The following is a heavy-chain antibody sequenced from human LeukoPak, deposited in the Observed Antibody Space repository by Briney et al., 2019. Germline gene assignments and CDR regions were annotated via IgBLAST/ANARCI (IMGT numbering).Heavy chain of an antibody. J-gene: IGHJ4*02. Sequence: GGSLRLSCAASEFTFNNYWMSWVRQAPGKGLEWVANIKQDGSEKYYVDSVKGRFTISRDNGKNSLYLQLNSLRAEDTAVYYCARGFYYDTSGYYADYWGQGTLVTVSS. CDR1: EFTFNNYW. CDR3: ARGFYYDTSGYYADY. D-gene: IGHD3-22*01. CDR2: IKQDGSEK. V-gene: IGHV3-7*04.